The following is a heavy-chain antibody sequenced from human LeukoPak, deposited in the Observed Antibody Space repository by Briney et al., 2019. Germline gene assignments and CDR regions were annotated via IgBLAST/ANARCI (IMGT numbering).Heavy chain of an antibody. Sequence: IPSEPLSLTCAVYGGSFSSYYWSWTRQSPGKGLEWIGEITHSKSTNYNPPLKSRVTISLDTSKSQFSLKLTSVTAADTAVYYCARVTRFTQFGELWFDSWGQGTLLTVSS. J-gene: IGHJ5*01. CDR1: GGSFSSYY. CDR2: ITHSKST. D-gene: IGHD3-10*01. CDR3: ARVTRFTQFGELWFDS. V-gene: IGHV4-34*01.